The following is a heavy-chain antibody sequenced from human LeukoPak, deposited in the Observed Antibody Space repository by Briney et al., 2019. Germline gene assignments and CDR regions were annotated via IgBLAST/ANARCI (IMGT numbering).Heavy chain of an antibody. D-gene: IGHD3-22*01. Sequence: GGSLRLSCAASGFTFSSYAMSWVRPAPGEGLEWVSAMNSGRGGRTYYADSVKGRFTISRDNSKNTLCLQMNSLRAEDTAVYYCAKAGWSMSVYYDSSGYYGGVYWGQGTLVTVSS. CDR1: GFTFSSYA. V-gene: IGHV3-23*01. CDR2: MNSGRGGRT. CDR3: AKAGWSMSVYYDSSGYYGGVY. J-gene: IGHJ4*02.